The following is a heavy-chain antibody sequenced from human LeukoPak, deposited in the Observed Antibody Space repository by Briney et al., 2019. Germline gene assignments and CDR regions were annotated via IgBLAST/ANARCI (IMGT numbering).Heavy chain of an antibody. Sequence: SETLSLTCAVYGGSFSGYYWSWIRQPPGKGLEWIGEINHSGSTNYNPSLKSRVTISVDTSKNQFSLKLSSVTAADTAVYYCASKYAAAGTYVDYWGQGTLVTVSS. D-gene: IGHD6-13*01. CDR1: GGSFSGYY. CDR3: ASKYAAAGTYVDY. CDR2: INHSGST. V-gene: IGHV4-34*01. J-gene: IGHJ4*02.